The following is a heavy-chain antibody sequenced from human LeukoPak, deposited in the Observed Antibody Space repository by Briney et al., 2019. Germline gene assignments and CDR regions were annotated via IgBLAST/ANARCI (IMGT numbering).Heavy chain of an antibody. CDR1: GFTLTDKY. V-gene: IGHV3-11*04. CDR2: INNVGNII. D-gene: IGHD5-24*01. J-gene: IGHJ4*02. Sequence: GGSLRLSCAASGFTLTDKYMSWIRQAPGEGLEWVAYINNVGNIIYYADSVKGRLTISRDNAKNSVYLQIHNLRAEDTAVYYCARDLGWLQSDYWGQGTLVTVSS. CDR3: ARDLGWLQSDY.